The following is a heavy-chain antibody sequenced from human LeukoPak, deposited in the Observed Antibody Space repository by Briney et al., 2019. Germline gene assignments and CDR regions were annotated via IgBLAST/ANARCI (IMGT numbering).Heavy chain of an antibody. D-gene: IGHD2-21*02. Sequence: PGGSLRLSCAASGFTFSSYWMHWVRQAPGKGLVWVSRINSDGSSTSYADSVKGRFTISRDNAKNTLYLQMDSLRAEDTAVYYCARRGLRSPLYCGGDCYSGAFDIWGQGTMVTVSS. V-gene: IGHV3-74*01. CDR2: INSDGSST. J-gene: IGHJ3*02. CDR1: GFTFSSYW. CDR3: ARRGLRSPLYCGGDCYSGAFDI.